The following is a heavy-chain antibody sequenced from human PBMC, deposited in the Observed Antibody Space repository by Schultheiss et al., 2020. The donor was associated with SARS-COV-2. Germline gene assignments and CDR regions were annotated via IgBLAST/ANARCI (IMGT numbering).Heavy chain of an antibody. CDR3: ARDRAYYYDSSGYYDY. CDR1: GGSISSGGYY. V-gene: IGHV4-31*03. Sequence: SETLSLTCTVSGGSISSGGYYWSWIRQHPGKGLEWIGYIYYSGSTYYNPSLKSRVTISVDTSKNQFSLKLSSVTAADTAVYYCARDRAYYYDSSGYYDYWGQGTLVTVSS. J-gene: IGHJ4*02. CDR2: IYYSGST. D-gene: IGHD3-22*01.